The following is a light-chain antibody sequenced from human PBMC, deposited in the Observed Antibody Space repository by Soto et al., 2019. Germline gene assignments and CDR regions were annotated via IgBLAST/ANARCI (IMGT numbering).Light chain of an antibody. CDR3: QQSYSTPPGT. V-gene: IGKV1-39*01. Sequence: DIQITQSPSSLSASVGDRVTITCRASQSISTYLIWYQQKPGKAPKLLIYATSSLQSGVPSRFSGSGSGTDSTLTISSLQPEDFATYYCQQSYSTPPGTFGQGTKVDIK. CDR1: QSISTY. CDR2: ATS. J-gene: IGKJ1*01.